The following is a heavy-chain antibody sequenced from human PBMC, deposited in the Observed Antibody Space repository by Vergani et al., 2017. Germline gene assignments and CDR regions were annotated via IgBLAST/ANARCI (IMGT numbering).Heavy chain of an antibody. CDR3: AREGETYYYDSSGTNWFDP. CDR1: GGTFSSYA. D-gene: IGHD3-22*01. CDR2: IIPIFGTA. J-gene: IGHJ5*02. Sequence: QVQLVQSGAEVKKPGSSVKVSCKASGGTFSSYAISWVRQAPGQGLEWMGGIIPIFGTANYAQKFQGRVTITADESTSTAYMELSSLRSEDTAVYYCAREGETYYYDSSGTNWFDPWGQGTLVTVSS. V-gene: IGHV1-69*01.